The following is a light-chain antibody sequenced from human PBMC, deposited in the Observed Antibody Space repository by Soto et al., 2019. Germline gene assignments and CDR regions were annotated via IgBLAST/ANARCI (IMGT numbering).Light chain of an antibody. Sequence: QSVLTQPPSVSGAPGQRITISCTGSSSNIGEGYDVHWYQQLPGAAPKLIIHTNTNRPSGVPDRFSGSKSGASASLAITGLQAEDEADYYCQSYDSTLNNYVFGSGTKVTVL. CDR1: SSNIGEGYD. CDR3: QSYDSTLNNYV. V-gene: IGLV1-40*01. CDR2: TNT. J-gene: IGLJ1*01.